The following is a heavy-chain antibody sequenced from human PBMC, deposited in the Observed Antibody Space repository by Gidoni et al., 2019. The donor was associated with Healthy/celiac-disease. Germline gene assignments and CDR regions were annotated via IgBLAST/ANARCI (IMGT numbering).Heavy chain of an antibody. Sequence: QVQLVQSGAEVKKPGSSVTVSCKASGGTFSSYAISWVRQAPGQGLEWMGEIIPIFGTANYAQKFQGRVTITADESTSTAYMELSSLRSEDTAVYYCARGAEPFYGDYLGYFDYWGQGTLVTVSS. CDR3: ARGAEPFYGDYLGYFDY. V-gene: IGHV1-69*01. CDR2: IIPIFGTA. CDR1: GGTFSSYA. J-gene: IGHJ4*02. D-gene: IGHD4-17*01.